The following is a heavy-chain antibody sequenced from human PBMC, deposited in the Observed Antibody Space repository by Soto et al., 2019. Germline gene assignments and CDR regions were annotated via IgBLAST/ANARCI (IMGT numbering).Heavy chain of an antibody. CDR2: INHSGST. D-gene: IGHD5-12*01. CDR1: GGSFSGYY. CDR3: ARGLRNDVDIVATILEDAFDI. Sequence: SETLSLTCAVYGGSFSGYYWSWIRQPPGKGLEWIGEINHSGSTNYNPSLKSRVTISVDTSKNQFSLKLSSVTAADTAVYYCARGLRNDVDIVATILEDAFDIWGQGTMVTVSS. V-gene: IGHV4-34*01. J-gene: IGHJ3*02.